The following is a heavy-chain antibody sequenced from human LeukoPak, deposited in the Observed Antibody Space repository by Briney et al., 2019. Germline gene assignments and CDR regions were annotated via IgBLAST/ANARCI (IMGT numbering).Heavy chain of an antibody. Sequence: GGSLRLSCAASGFTFSSYWMSWVRQAPGKGLEWVANIKQDGSEKYYVDSVKGRFTISRDNAKNSLYLQMNSLRAEGTAVYYCARPLCSSTSCYHLGWFDPWGQGTLVTVSS. CDR1: GFTFSSYW. CDR2: IKQDGSEK. J-gene: IGHJ5*02. D-gene: IGHD2-2*01. V-gene: IGHV3-7*01. CDR3: ARPLCSSTSCYHLGWFDP.